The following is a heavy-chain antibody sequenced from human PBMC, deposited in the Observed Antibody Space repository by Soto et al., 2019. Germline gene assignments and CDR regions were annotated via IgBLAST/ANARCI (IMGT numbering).Heavy chain of an antibody. Sequence: ASVKVSCKASGYTFTSYYIQWVRQAPGQGLEWMGIINPSGGSTNYAQKFQGRVTMTRDTSTSTVYMELSSLRSEDTATYYCAHRAKYVSSYYFDYWGQGTLVTVPQ. D-gene: IGHD6-13*01. CDR3: AHRAKYVSSYYFDY. V-gene: IGHV1-46*01. CDR2: INPSGGST. J-gene: IGHJ4*02. CDR1: GYTFTSYY.